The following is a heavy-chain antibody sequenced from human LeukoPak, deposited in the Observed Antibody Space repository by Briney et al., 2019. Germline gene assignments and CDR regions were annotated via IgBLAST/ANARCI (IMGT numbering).Heavy chain of an antibody. CDR1: GVSITSSVW. CDR3: ARRGSSYWFDP. V-gene: IGHV4-4*02. J-gene: IGHJ5*02. Sequence: SETLSLTCAVSGVSITSSVWWSWVRQPPGKGLEWIGEIYRSGITTYNPSLKSRVTISLDTSKNQFSLKLSSVTAADTAVYYCARRGSSYWFDPWGQGTLVTVSS. D-gene: IGHD6-6*01. CDR2: IYRSGIT.